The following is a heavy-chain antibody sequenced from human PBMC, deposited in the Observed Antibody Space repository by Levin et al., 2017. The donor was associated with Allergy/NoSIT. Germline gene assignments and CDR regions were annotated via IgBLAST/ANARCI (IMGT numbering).Heavy chain of an antibody. V-gene: IGHV3-49*03. CDR1: GFNFRTYA. D-gene: IGHD3-9*01. Sequence: GESLKISCPASGFNFRTYAISWFRQAPGQGLEWVGFIRSNVYGGTREYAASVKDRFSISRDDSKTIAYLQMGSLKIEDSAVYFCTRGPRFFDQLSVVEDAFDIWGQGTMVAVST. J-gene: IGHJ3*02. CDR3: TRGPRFFDQLSVVEDAFDI. CDR2: IRSNVYGGTR.